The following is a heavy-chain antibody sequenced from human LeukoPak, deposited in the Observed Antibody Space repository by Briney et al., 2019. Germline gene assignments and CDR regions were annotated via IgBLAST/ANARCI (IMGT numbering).Heavy chain of an antibody. CDR3: AKDRGRVLEWLIIGIDYYYGMDV. D-gene: IGHD3-3*01. Sequence: PGASLRLSCAASGFTFSSYAMSWVRQAPGKGLEWVSAISGSGGSTYYADSVKGRFTISRDNSKNTLYLQMNSLRAEDTAVYYCAKDRGRVLEWLIIGIDYYYGMDVWGQGTTVTVSS. CDR1: GFTFSSYA. CDR2: ISGSGGST. J-gene: IGHJ6*02. V-gene: IGHV3-23*01.